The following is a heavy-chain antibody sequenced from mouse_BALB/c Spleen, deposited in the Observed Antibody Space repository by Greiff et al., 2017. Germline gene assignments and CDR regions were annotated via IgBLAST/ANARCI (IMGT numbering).Heavy chain of an antibody. CDR2: ISSGSSTI. V-gene: IGHV5-17*02. Sequence: EVQLVESGGGLVQPGGSRKLSCAASGFTFSSFGMHWVRQAPEKGLEWVAYISSGSSTIYYADTVKGRFTISRDNPKNTLFLQMTSLRSEDTAMYYCSTMIGFAYWGQGTLVTVSA. CDR3: STMIGFAY. J-gene: IGHJ3*01. D-gene: IGHD2-4*01. CDR1: GFTFSSFG.